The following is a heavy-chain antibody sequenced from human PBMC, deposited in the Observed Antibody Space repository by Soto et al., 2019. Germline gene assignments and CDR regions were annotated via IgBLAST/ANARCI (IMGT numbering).Heavy chain of an antibody. Sequence: QVQLVESGGGVVQPGRSLRLSCAASGFPFTSYGMHWVREGPDKGLEWVAIISYDGSDKYYADAVKGRFTISRDNSNNTLYLQMNSLRTEDTALYYCVGGQYYFDYRGQGTLVIVSS. J-gene: IGHJ4*02. V-gene: IGHV3-30*03. CDR3: VGGQYYFDY. CDR1: GFPFTSYG. D-gene: IGHD3-10*01. CDR2: ISYDGSDK.